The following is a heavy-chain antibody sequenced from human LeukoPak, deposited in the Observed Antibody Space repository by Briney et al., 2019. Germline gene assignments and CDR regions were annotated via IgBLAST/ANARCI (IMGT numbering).Heavy chain of an antibody. V-gene: IGHV4-31*11. CDR3: ARMRGYYDSSGLRPYYFDY. J-gene: IGHJ4*02. Sequence: SETLSLTCAVSGGSISSGGYSWSWIRQHPGKGLEWIGYIYYSGSTYYNPSLKSRVTISVDTSKNQFSLKLSSVTAADTAVYYCARMRGYYDSSGLRPYYFDYWGQGTLVTVSS. CDR2: IYYSGST. CDR1: GGSISSGGYS. D-gene: IGHD3-22*01.